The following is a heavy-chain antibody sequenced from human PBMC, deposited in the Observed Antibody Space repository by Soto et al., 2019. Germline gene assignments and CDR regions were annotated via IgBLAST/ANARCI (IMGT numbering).Heavy chain of an antibody. CDR2: IYHSGST. CDR1: GGSISSGGYS. CDR3: ARLGQRNDAFDI. D-gene: IGHD6-25*01. Sequence: PSETLSLTCAVSGGSISSGGYSWSWIRQPPGKGLEWIGYIYHSGSTYYNPSHKSRVTISVDRSKNQFSLKLSSVTAADTAVYYCARLGQRNDAFDIWGQGTMVTVSS. J-gene: IGHJ3*02. V-gene: IGHV4-30-2*01.